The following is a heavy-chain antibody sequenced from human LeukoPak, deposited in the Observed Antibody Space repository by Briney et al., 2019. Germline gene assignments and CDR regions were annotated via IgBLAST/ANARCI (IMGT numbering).Heavy chain of an antibody. J-gene: IGHJ4*02. CDR3: ARGRSPAQLERDNFDY. Sequence: PGRSLRLSCAASGFTFSSYTMHWVRQAPGKGLEWVALISYDGSNKFYADSVKGRFTISRDNSENTLYMQMNSLRSEDTAVYYCARGRSPAQLERDNFDYWGRGTLVTVSS. CDR2: ISYDGSNK. D-gene: IGHD1-1*01. V-gene: IGHV3-30*17. CDR1: GFTFSSYT.